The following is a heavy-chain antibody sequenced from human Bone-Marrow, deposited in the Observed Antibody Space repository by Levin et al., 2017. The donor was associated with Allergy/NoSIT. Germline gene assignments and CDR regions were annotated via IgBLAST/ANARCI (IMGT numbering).Heavy chain of an antibody. J-gene: IGHJ5*02. Sequence: LSLTCAASGFRFSRYNMNWVRQRPEKGLEWVSYISSSSSTTFYADSVKGRFTISRDNAKNSLYLQMSSLRDEDTAVYYCARDAGGWLNWFDPWGQGTLVTVSS. V-gene: IGHV3-48*02. CDR1: GFRFSRYN. D-gene: IGHD6-19*01. CDR3: ARDAGGWLNWFDP. CDR2: ISSSSSTT.